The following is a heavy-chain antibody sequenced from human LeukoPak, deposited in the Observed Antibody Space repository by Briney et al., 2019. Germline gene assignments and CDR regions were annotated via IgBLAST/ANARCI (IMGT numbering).Heavy chain of an antibody. D-gene: IGHD3-22*01. CDR1: GGTFSSYA. CDR3: ARDNWIDSSASYYPHSGYYYYYYGLDV. CDR2: IIPIFGTA. J-gene: IGHJ6*02. V-gene: IGHV1-69*05. Sequence: SVKVSCKASGGTFSSYAISWVRQAPGQGLEWMGGIIPIFGTANYAQKFQGRVTMARDTSTSTVYMELSSLRSEDTAMYYCARDNWIDSSASYYPHSGYYYYYYGLDVWGQGATVTVSS.